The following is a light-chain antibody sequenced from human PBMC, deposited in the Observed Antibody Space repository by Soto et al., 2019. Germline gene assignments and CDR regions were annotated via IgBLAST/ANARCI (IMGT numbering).Light chain of an antibody. V-gene: IGKV1-33*01. CDR1: QGISSH. J-gene: IGKJ2*01. Sequence: DIQMTQSPSPLSASVGDRVTITCQASQGISSHLNWYQQNPGKAPKLLIYEASNLKTGVPSRFIGSGSGTYFTFTISSLQPEDFATYYFQLYDNVPYTFVQGTKMEIK. CDR2: EAS. CDR3: QLYDNVPYT.